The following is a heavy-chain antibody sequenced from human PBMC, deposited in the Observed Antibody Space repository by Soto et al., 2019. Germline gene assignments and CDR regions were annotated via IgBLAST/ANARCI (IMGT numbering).Heavy chain of an antibody. J-gene: IGHJ3*02. CDR3: AIKVGARDGFDI. Sequence: EVQVVESGGGLMQPGDSLRLSCAASGFSFRNNYISWVRQAPGKGLEWVSVLYSDGTTHSADSLKGRLTMSRDSSKYTFYLQMCGLRAEDTAMYYCAIKVGARDGFDIWGPGTMVTV. D-gene: IGHD1-26*01. V-gene: IGHV3-53*01. CDR2: LYSDGTT. CDR1: GFSFRNNY.